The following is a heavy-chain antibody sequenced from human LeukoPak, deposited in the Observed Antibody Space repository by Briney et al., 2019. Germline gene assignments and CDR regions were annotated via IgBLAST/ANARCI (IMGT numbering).Heavy chain of an antibody. D-gene: IGHD2-15*01. V-gene: IGHV3-64*01. CDR3: ARGLVLGAFDI. Sequence: PGGSLRLSCAASGFTFSSYSMSWVRQTPGKGLEYVSVISSNGGSTYYANSVKGRFTISRDNSKNTLYLQMGSLRAEDMAVYYCARGLVLGAFDIWGQGRMVTVSS. J-gene: IGHJ3*02. CDR1: GFTFSSYS. CDR2: ISSNGGST.